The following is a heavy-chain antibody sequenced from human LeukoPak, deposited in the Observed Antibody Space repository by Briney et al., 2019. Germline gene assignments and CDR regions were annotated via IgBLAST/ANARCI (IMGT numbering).Heavy chain of an antibody. CDR3: ARLTSGNGLDV. CDR2: IYSGNRT. J-gene: IGHJ6*02. CDR1: GFTVSNNY. V-gene: IGHV3-66*04. D-gene: IGHD3-3*01. Sequence: GGSLRLSCAASGFTVSNNYMTWVRRAPGKGLEWVSVIYSGNRTKYADSVKGRFIISRDNSKNTLLFQMNSLRAEDTAVYYCARLTSGNGLDVWGQGTTVTVS.